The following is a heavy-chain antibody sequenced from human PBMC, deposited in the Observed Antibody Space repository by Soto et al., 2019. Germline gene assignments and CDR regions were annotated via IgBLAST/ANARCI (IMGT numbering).Heavy chain of an antibody. V-gene: IGHV1-46*01. CDR2: INPSGGST. J-gene: IGHJ3*02. D-gene: IGHD3-22*01. Sequence: ASVKVSCKASGYTFTSYYMHWVRQAPGQGLEWMGIINPSGGSTSYAQKFQGRVTMTRDTSTSTVYMELSSLRSEDTAVYYCARIDNYYDSSGEARYNAFDIWGQATMVTVSS. CDR1: GYTFTSYY. CDR3: ARIDNYYDSSGEARYNAFDI.